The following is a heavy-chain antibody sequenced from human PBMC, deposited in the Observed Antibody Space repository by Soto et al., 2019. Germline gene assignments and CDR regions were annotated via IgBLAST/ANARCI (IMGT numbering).Heavy chain of an antibody. CDR3: TKQKGDSRTYNGMDV. J-gene: IGHJ6*02. CDR1: GDSVSSKSGA. D-gene: IGHD2-21*02. Sequence: PSQTLSLPCALSGDSVSSKSGAWNWIRQSPSRGLEWLGRTYYTSKWYNDSAVSVRSRITVIPDTSKNQFSLQLNSVTPEDTAVYYCTKQKGDSRTYNGMDVWGQGTTVTVSS. CDR2: TYYTSKWYN. V-gene: IGHV6-1*01.